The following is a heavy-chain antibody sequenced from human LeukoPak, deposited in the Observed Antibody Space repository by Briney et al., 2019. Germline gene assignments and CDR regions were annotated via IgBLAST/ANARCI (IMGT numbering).Heavy chain of an antibody. Sequence: PGGSLRLSCAASGFTFSSYGMSWVRQAPGKGLEWVSAISGSDFGTYYADSVKGRFTISRDNSKNTVYVQMNSLKAEDTAVYFCAKCSSTNCLYNWFDPWGQGTLVTVSS. CDR2: ISGSDFGT. V-gene: IGHV3-23*01. CDR1: GFTFSSYG. CDR3: AKCSSTNCLYNWFDP. J-gene: IGHJ5*02. D-gene: IGHD2-2*01.